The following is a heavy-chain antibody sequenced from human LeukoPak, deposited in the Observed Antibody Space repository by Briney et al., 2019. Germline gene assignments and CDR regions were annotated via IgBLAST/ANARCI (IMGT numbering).Heavy chain of an antibody. CDR2: IYYSGTT. J-gene: IGHJ4*02. Sequence: EPSETLSLTCTVSGGSISSYYWSWIRQPPGKGLEWIGYIYYSGTTNYNPSLKSRVTISVDTSKNQFSLKLSSVTAADTAVYYCARSSVRYYGSGSYPFVWGQGTLVTVSS. D-gene: IGHD3-10*01. V-gene: IGHV4-59*08. CDR1: GGSISSYY. CDR3: ARSSVRYYGSGSYPFV.